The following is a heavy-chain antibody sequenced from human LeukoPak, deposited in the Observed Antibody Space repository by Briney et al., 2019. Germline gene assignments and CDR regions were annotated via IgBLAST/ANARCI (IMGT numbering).Heavy chain of an antibody. CDR2: LDSGGNT. CDR3: ATRPDAAPGPFDY. D-gene: IGHD2-15*01. CDR1: GFTFSSYT. Sequence: TGGSLRLSCAASGFTFSSYTMNWVRQAPGKGLEWVSVLDSGGNTHYADSVKGRFTISRDSSKNTLYLQMNSLRAEDTAVYYCATRPDAAPGPFDYWGQGTLLTVSS. J-gene: IGHJ4*02. V-gene: IGHV3-53*01.